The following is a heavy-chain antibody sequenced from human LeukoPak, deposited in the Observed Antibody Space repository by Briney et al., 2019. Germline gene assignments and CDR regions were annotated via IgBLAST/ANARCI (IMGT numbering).Heavy chain of an antibody. V-gene: IGHV4-39*07. Sequence: SETLSLTCTVSGGSISSSGYYWGRIRQPPGKGLEWIGSMYYSGSTYYNPSLKSRVTISVDMSKNQFSLKLSSVTAADTAVYFCARVSAVVAKHRRVFDPWGQGTLVTVSS. CDR2: MYYSGST. J-gene: IGHJ5*02. CDR3: ARVSAVVAKHRRVFDP. D-gene: IGHD2-15*01. CDR1: GGSISSSGYY.